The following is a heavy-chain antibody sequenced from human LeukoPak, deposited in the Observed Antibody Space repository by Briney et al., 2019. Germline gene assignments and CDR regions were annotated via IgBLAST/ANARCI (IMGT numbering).Heavy chain of an antibody. CDR1: GFTFSNYW. V-gene: IGHV3-7*03. Sequence: GGSLRLSCAASGFTFSNYWMDWVRQSPGKGLEWVANIKEDGSDKYYVDSVKGRFTISRDNAKNSLYLQMNSLRAEDTAVYYCARNSGWFRFDYWGQGTLVTVSS. D-gene: IGHD6-19*01. J-gene: IGHJ4*02. CDR3: ARNSGWFRFDY. CDR2: IKEDGSDK.